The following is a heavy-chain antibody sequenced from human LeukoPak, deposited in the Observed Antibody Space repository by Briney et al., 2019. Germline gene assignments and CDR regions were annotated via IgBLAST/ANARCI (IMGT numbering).Heavy chain of an antibody. Sequence: ASVKVSCKASGGTFSSYAISWVRQAPGQGLEWMGGIIPIFGTTNYAQKFQGRVTITADESMSTAYMGLSSLRSEDTAVYYCARNGPSGGSYHRPYYYYGMDVWGQGTTVTVPS. V-gene: IGHV1-69*13. D-gene: IGHD2-15*01. J-gene: IGHJ6*02. CDR3: ARNGPSGGSYHRPYYYYGMDV. CDR2: IIPIFGTT. CDR1: GGTFSSYA.